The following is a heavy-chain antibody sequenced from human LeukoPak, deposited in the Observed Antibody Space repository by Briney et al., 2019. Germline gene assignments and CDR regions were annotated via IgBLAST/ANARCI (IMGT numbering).Heavy chain of an antibody. D-gene: IGHD6-19*01. V-gene: IGHV4-31*03. CDR2: IYYSGST. CDR3: ASLAVAGLSEGY. CDR1: GGSISSGGYY. Sequence: SETLSLTCTVSGGSISSGGYYWSWIRQHPGKGLEWIGYIYYSGSTYYNPSLKSRVTISVDTSRNQFSLKLSSVTAADTAVYYCASLAVAGLSEGYWGQGTLVIVSS. J-gene: IGHJ4*02.